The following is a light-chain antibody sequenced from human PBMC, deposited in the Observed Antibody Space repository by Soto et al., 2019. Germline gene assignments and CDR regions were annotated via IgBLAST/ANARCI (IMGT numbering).Light chain of an antibody. J-gene: IGLJ1*01. V-gene: IGLV2-14*01. Sequence: QSALTQPASVSGSPGQSITISCTGTSSDVGGYNHVSWYQIHPGKAPKLIIYEVTSRPSGVSYRLSGSKSGNSASLTISGLQAEDEADYYCSSYASSSSYVFGGGTKV. CDR2: EVT. CDR3: SSYASSSSYV. CDR1: SSDVGGYNH.